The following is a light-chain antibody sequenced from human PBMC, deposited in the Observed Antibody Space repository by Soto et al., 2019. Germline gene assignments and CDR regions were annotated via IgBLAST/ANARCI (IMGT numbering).Light chain of an antibody. CDR2: GAS. Sequence: EIVMTQSPATLSVSPGERATHSCRASQSVRSNLSWSQQKPGQAPRLLIYGASTRATGIPARFSGSGSGTEVTLTIISLQYADFAVDYCQQYTSWTMWPFGQGTKVEIK. CDR1: QSVRSN. CDR3: QQYTSWTMWP. J-gene: IGKJ1*01. V-gene: IGKV3-15*01.